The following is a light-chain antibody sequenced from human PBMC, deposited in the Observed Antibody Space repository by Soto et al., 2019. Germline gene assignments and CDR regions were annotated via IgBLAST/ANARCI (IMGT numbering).Light chain of an antibody. Sequence: QSVLTQPPSASGTPGQRVNISCSGSSSNIGSNYVYWYRQFPGTAPTLLIQRNNQRPSGVPARFSGSKSGTSASLAISGLRSEDEADYYCGGWDASMSGPVFGGGTKATVL. V-gene: IGLV1-47*01. CDR2: RNN. CDR1: SSNIGSNY. J-gene: IGLJ2*01. CDR3: GGWDASMSGPV.